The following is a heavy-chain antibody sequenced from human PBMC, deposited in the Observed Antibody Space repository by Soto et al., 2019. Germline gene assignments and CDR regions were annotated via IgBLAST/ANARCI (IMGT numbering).Heavy chain of an antibody. V-gene: IGHV1-69*12. CDR2: IIPLFGTT. D-gene: IGHD1-1*01. Sequence: QVQLVQSGAEVKNPGSSVRVSCRASGGTFSIYSFDWVRQAPGQGLEWMGGIIPLFGTTDYAPKFQGRVTITADESTTSTYMDFTSLTPDDTAVYYCHLGWKELQPVFDYWGQGTLITVSS. CDR3: HLGWKELQPVFDY. CDR1: GGTFSIYS. J-gene: IGHJ4*02.